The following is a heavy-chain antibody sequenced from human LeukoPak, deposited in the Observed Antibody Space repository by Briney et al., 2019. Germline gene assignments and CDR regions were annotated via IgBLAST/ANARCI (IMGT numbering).Heavy chain of an antibody. J-gene: IGHJ4*02. V-gene: IGHV3-21*01. Sequence: GGSLRLSCAASGFTFSSYSMNWVRQAPGKGLEWVSSISSSSSYIYYADSVKGRFTISRDNAKNSLYLQMNSLRAEDTAVYYCARDRLSGTTGTPTRLYYFDYWGQGTLVTVSS. CDR3: ARDRLSGTTGTPTRLYYFDY. CDR2: ISSSSSYI. CDR1: GFTFSSYS. D-gene: IGHD1-1*01.